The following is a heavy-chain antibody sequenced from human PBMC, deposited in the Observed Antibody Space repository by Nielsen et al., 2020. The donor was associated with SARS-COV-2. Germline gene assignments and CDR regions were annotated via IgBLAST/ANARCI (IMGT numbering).Heavy chain of an antibody. Sequence: GESLKISCAASGFTFSSYDMHWVRQATGKGLEWVSTIGTAGDTYYPGSVKGRFTISRENVKNSSYLQMNSLRAGDTAVYYCVAGTPLYYWGQGTLVTVSS. V-gene: IGHV3-13*01. CDR3: VAGTPLYY. J-gene: IGHJ4*02. CDR2: IGTAGDT. CDR1: GFTFSSYD. D-gene: IGHD2-15*01.